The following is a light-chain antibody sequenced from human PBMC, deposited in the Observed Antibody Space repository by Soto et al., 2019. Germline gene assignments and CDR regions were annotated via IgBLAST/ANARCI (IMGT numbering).Light chain of an antibody. CDR1: QNISTY. Sequence: DIQITKSPSPLSTSFGDSVTIACPASQNISTYLNCYQQTPGKPPKLLIYAASSVKSGVPSRFSGSGSGTAFTLIISSLQAEDFGNYYCQQSFSTPGTFGQGTKVDI. V-gene: IGKV1-39*01. CDR3: QQSFSTPGT. CDR2: AAS. J-gene: IGKJ1*01.